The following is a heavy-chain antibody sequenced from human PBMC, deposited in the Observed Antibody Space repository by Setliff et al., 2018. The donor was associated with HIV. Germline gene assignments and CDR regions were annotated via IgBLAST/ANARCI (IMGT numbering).Heavy chain of an antibody. J-gene: IGHJ4*02. Sequence: ASVKVSCKASGSTFSRCGLHWVRQAPGQRLEWMGWINAGNGKTKYSQKFQSRVTITRDTSARKAYMELSSLRSEDTAVYYCASSTVTVFGVVPYYFDYWGQGTLVTVSS. CDR1: GSTFSRCG. CDR3: ASSTVTVFGVVPYYFDY. D-gene: IGHD3-3*01. CDR2: INAGNGKT. V-gene: IGHV1-3*01.